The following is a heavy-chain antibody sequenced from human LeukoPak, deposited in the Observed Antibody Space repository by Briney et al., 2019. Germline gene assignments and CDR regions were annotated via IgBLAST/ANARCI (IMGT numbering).Heavy chain of an antibody. CDR2: ISSSSSYI. J-gene: IGHJ4*02. CDR1: GFTFSSYW. D-gene: IGHD2-15*01. CDR3: ARAGYCSGGSCYYDFDY. Sequence: PGGSLRLSCAASGFTFSSYWMNWVRQAPGKGLEWVSSISSSSSYIYYADSVKGRFTISRDNAKNSLYLQMNSLRAEDTAVYYCARAGYCSGGSCYYDFDYWGQGTLVTVSS. V-gene: IGHV3-21*01.